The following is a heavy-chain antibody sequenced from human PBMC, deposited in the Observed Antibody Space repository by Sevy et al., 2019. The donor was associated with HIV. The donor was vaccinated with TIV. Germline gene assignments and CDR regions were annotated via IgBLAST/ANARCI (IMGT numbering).Heavy chain of an antibody. CDR1: GFTFGDYA. D-gene: IGHD2-2*01. V-gene: IGHV3-49*03. J-gene: IGHJ6*02. CDR3: TNLIVVVPAAIYYYGMDV. Sequence: GSLRLSCTASGFTFGDYAMSWFRQAPGKGLEWVGFIRSKAYGGTTEYAASVKGRFTISRDDSKSIAYLQMNSLKTEDTAVYYCTNLIVVVPAAIYYYGMDVWGQGTTVTVSS. CDR2: IRSKAYGGTT.